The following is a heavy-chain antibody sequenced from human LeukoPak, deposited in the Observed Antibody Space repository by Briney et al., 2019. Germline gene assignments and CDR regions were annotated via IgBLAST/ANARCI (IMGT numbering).Heavy chain of an antibody. D-gene: IGHD6-19*01. Sequence: GASVKVSCKASGYTFTSYAMHWVRQAPGQRLEWMGWINAGNGNTKYSQKFQGRVTITRDTSAGTAYMELSSLRSEDTAVYYCARAASEYSSGWYGYWGQGTLVTVSS. CDR2: INAGNGNT. CDR1: GYTFTSYA. CDR3: ARAASEYSSGWYGY. V-gene: IGHV1-3*01. J-gene: IGHJ4*02.